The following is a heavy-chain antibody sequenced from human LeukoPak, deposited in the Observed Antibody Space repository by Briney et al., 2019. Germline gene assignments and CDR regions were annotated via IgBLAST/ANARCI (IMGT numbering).Heavy chain of an antibody. J-gene: IGHJ6*02. V-gene: IGHV3-7*01. CDR2: IKEDGSEK. D-gene: IGHD5-18*01. Sequence: GGSLRLSCAASEFTFSSHWMSWVRQAPGKGLEWVANIKEDGSEKYYVDSVRGRFTISRDNAKNSLYLQMNSLRAEDTAVYYCCRRWLNYYYYGMDVWGQGTTVTVSS. CDR3: CRRWLNYYYYGMDV. CDR1: EFTFSSHW.